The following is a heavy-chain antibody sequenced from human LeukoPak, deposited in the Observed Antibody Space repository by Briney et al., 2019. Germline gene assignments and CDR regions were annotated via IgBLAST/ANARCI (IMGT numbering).Heavy chain of an antibody. CDR1: GFTFSDYY. Sequence: PGGSLRLSCAASGFTFSDYYMSWIRQAPGKGLEWVSYISSSGSTIYYADSVKGRFTISRDNAKNSLYLQMNGLRAEDTAVYYCARTQKGYPRYFDYWGQGTLVTVSS. V-gene: IGHV3-11*01. CDR3: ARTQKGYPRYFDY. D-gene: IGHD1-1*01. J-gene: IGHJ4*02. CDR2: ISSSGSTI.